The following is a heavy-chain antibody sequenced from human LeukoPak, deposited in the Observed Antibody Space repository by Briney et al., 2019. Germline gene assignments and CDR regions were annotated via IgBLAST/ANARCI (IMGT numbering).Heavy chain of an antibody. J-gene: IGHJ5*02. V-gene: IGHV4-30-4*08. CDR1: GGSISSGDYY. CDR3: ARTQYYYDSSGYSTGGFDP. Sequence: PSETLSLTCTVSGGSISSGDYYWSWIRQPPGKGLEWIGYICYSGSTYYNPSLKSRVTISVDTSKNQFSLKLSSVTAADTAVYYCARTQYYYDSSGYSTGGFDPWGQGTLVTVSS. CDR2: ICYSGST. D-gene: IGHD3-22*01.